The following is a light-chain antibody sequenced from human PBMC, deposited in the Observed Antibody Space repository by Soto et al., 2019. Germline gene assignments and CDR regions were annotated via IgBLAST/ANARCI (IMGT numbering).Light chain of an antibody. J-gene: IGKJ5*01. Sequence: DIQMTQSPSTLSGSVGDRVTITCRASQSISSWLAWYQQKAGKAPKLLIYAASSLQSGVPSRFSGSGSGTDFTLTISSLQPEDFATYYCQQSYSTPITFGQGTRLEI. V-gene: IGKV1-39*01. CDR1: QSISSW. CDR3: QQSYSTPIT. CDR2: AAS.